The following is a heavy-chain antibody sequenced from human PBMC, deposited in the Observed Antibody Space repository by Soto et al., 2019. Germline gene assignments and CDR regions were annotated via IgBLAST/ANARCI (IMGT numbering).Heavy chain of an antibody. D-gene: IGHD3-3*01. Sequence: GGSLRLSCAASGFTFSSYWMSWVRQAPGKGLEWVANIKQDGSEKYYVDSVKGRFTISRDNAKNSLHLQMNSLRAEDTAVYYCARDNPYYDFWSGYYEEYYYYYGMDVWGQGTTVTVSS. CDR2: IKQDGSEK. J-gene: IGHJ6*02. V-gene: IGHV3-7*01. CDR1: GFTFSSYW. CDR3: ARDNPYYDFWSGYYEEYYYYYGMDV.